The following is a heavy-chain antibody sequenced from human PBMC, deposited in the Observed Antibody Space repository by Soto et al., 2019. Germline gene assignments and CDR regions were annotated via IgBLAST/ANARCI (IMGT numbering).Heavy chain of an antibody. J-gene: IGHJ6*02. Sequence: PSETLSLTCAVYGGSFSGYYWSWIRQPPGKGLEWIGEINHSGSTNYNPSLKSRVTISVDTSKNQFSLKLSSVTAADTAVYYCARQVTMVRGATAGMDVWGQGTTVTVSS. V-gene: IGHV4-34*01. D-gene: IGHD3-10*01. CDR1: GGSFSGYY. CDR2: INHSGST. CDR3: ARQVTMVRGATAGMDV.